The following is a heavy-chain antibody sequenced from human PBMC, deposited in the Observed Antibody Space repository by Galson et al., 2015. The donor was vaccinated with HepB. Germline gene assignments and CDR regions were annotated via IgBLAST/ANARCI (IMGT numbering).Heavy chain of an antibody. J-gene: IGHJ4*02. D-gene: IGHD2-2*01. CDR2: IWYDGSNK. CDR3: ARDRCSGTSCSHFDY. CDR1: GFTFSSYG. Sequence: SLRLSCAASGFTFSSYGMRWVRQAPGKGPEWVAVIWYDGSNKYYADSVKGRFTISRDNSKNTLYLQMNSLRAEDTAVYYCARDRCSGTSCSHFDYWGQGTLVTVSS. V-gene: IGHV3-33*01.